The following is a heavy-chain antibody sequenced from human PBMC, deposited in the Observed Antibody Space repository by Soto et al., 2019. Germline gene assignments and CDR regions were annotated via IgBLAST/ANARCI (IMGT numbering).Heavy chain of an antibody. CDR3: ARGQSGCSGGSCYSLYGMDV. CDR2: SIPIFGTA. D-gene: IGHD2-15*01. CDR1: GGTFSSYA. Sequence: QVQLVQSGAEVKKPGSSVKFSCKASGGTFSSYAISWGRQAPGQGLEWMGGSIPIFGTANYAQKFQGRVTITADESTSTAYMELSSLRSEDTAVYYCARGQSGCSGGSCYSLYGMDVWGHGTTVTVSS. J-gene: IGHJ6*02. V-gene: IGHV1-69*01.